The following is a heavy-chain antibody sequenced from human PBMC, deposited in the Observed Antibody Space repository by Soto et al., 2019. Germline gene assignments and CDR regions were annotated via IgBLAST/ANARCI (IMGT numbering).Heavy chain of an antibody. V-gene: IGHV4-31*03. CDR2: IYYSGST. Sequence: SETLSLTCTVSGGSISSGGYYWSWIRQHPGKGLEWIGYIYYSGSTYYNPSLKSRVTISVDTSKNQFSLKLSSVTAADTAVYYCARARSYYDSSGYLYYFDYWGQGTLVTVSS. D-gene: IGHD3-22*01. CDR1: GGSISSGGYY. J-gene: IGHJ4*02. CDR3: ARARSYYDSSGYLYYFDY.